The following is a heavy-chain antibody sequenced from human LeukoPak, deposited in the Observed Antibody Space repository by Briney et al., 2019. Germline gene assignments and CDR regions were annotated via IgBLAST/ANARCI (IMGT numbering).Heavy chain of an antibody. CDR2: ISYDGTTE. J-gene: IGHJ4*02. CDR1: GFTFNSYA. V-gene: IGHV3-30*18. CDR3: AKALYQSDNGECFDY. D-gene: IGHD3-10*01. Sequence: AGGSLRLSCAASGFTFNSYAMHWVRQAPGKGREWVAFISYDGTTESYADSVKGRFTISRDNSQNTLSLQMNSLRAEDTAVFYCAKALYQSDNGECFDYWGQGPLVTVSS.